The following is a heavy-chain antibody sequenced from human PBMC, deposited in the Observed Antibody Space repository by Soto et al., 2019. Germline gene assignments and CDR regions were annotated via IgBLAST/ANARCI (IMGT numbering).Heavy chain of an antibody. CDR1: GGSFSGYY. CDR3: ARGENYDFWSGGAYYYYGMDV. CDR2: INHSGST. V-gene: IGHV4-34*01. Sequence: ETLSLTCAVYGGSFSGYYWSWIRQPPGKGLEWIGEINHSGSTNYNPSLKSRVTISVDTSKNQFSLKLSSVTAADTAVYYCARGENYDFWSGGAYYYYGMDVWGQGTTVT. J-gene: IGHJ6*02. D-gene: IGHD3-3*01.